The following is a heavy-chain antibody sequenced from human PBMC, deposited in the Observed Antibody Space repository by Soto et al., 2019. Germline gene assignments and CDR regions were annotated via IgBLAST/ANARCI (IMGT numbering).Heavy chain of an antibody. Sequence: LSLTCTVSGAAMNSYHWSWIRQPAGKGLEWIGHIHSSGSTNYNPSLKSRVTMSVDTSKNQFSLRLMSLTAADTAVYYCARDQGVAAAGITWFDPWGQGSLVTVSS. V-gene: IGHV4-4*07. D-gene: IGHD6-13*01. CDR2: IHSSGST. CDR1: GAAMNSYH. CDR3: ARDQGVAAAGITWFDP. J-gene: IGHJ5*02.